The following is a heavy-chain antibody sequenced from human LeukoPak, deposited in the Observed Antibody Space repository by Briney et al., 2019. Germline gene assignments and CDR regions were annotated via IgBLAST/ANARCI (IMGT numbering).Heavy chain of an antibody. Sequence: SETLPLTCTVSGGSISSYYWSWIRQPPGKGLEWIGSIYHSGSTNYNPSLKSRVTISVDTSKNQFSLKLSSVTATDTAVYYCARVGYSSGSFDYWGQGTLVTVSS. CDR3: ARVGYSSGSFDY. J-gene: IGHJ4*02. D-gene: IGHD6-19*01. CDR2: IYHSGST. V-gene: IGHV4-59*12. CDR1: GGSISSYY.